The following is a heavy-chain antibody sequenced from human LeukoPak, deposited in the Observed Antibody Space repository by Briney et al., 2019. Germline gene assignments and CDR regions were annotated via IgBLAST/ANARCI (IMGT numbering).Heavy chain of an antibody. CDR1: GFTVSNNY. D-gene: IGHD6-13*01. J-gene: IGHJ4*02. V-gene: IGHV3-53*01. CDR3: AGVSKSATAGTVLDY. Sequence: PGGSLRLSCATSGFTVSNNYMSWVRQAAGKGLQWFSVIYSGGNTYYADPVKGRFTISRDNSKNTLYLQMTSLRAEDTAVYYCAGVSKSATAGTVLDYWGQGTLVTVSS. CDR2: IYSGGNT.